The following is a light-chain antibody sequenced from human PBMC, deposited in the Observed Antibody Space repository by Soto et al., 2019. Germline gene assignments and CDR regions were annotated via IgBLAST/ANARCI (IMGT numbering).Light chain of an antibody. Sequence: EIVMTQSPATLSVSPGERATLSCRASQSVSSNLACYQQKPGQAPRLLIYGASTRATGIPARFSGSGSGTEFTLTISSLQSEDFAVYYCQQCNTWPPETFGQGTKVDIK. CDR2: GAS. J-gene: IGKJ1*01. CDR3: QQCNTWPPET. CDR1: QSVSSN. V-gene: IGKV3-15*01.